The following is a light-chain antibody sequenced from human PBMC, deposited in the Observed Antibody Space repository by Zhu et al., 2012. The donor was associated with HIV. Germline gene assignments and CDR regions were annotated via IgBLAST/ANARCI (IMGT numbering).Light chain of an antibody. V-gene: IGKV1-5*03. CDR3: QQYNTYST. Sequence: DIQMTQSPSTLSAPVGDRVTITCRASQNINIWLAWYQQKPGKAPNLLIYKASTLEGGVPSRFSGSGSGTEFTLTISSLQPDDFATYYCQQYNTYSTFGQGTKVEIK. J-gene: IGKJ2*01. CDR2: KAS. CDR1: QNINIW.